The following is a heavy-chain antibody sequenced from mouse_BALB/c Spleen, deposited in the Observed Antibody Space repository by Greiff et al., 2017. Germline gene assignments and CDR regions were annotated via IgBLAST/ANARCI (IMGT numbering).Heavy chain of an antibody. V-gene: IGHV14-3*02. Sequence: VQLQQSGAELVKPGASVKLSCTASGFNIKDTYMHWVKQRPEQGLEWIGRIDPANGNTKYDPKFQGKVTITADTSSNTAYLQLSSLTSEDTAVYYCARCEDHYDGSGNDYWGQGTTLTVSS. CDR2: IDPANGNT. CDR1: GFNIKDTY. CDR3: ARCEDHYDGSGNDY. D-gene: IGHD1-1*01. J-gene: IGHJ2*01.